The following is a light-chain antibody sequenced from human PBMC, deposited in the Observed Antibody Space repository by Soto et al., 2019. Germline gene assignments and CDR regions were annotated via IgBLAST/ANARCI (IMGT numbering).Light chain of an antibody. CDR2: EVS. CDR1: SSDVGGYDY. V-gene: IGLV2-14*01. Sequence: QSALTQPASVSGSPGQSITISCTGTSSDVGGYDYVSWYQLHPGKAPKLMIFEVSNRPSGVSYRFSGSKSGNMASLTISGLQVEDEADYFCSSYSISTAYLFGTGTMVTVL. J-gene: IGLJ1*01. CDR3: SSYSISTAYL.